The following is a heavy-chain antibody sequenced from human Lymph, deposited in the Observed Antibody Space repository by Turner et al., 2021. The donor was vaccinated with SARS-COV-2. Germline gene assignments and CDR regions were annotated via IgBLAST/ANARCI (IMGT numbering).Heavy chain of an antibody. D-gene: IGHD3-10*01. J-gene: IGHJ4*02. CDR3: VRGFDY. CDR1: GGYISGYS. V-gene: IGHV4-59*01. Sequence: QVQLQESGLGLVKPSETLSLTCTVFGGYISGYSWSWIRLPPGKGLEWIGYIYYSGSTNYNPSLKSRVTMSVDTSKNQFSLKLSSVTAADTAVYYCVRGFDYWGQGTLVTVSS. CDR2: IYYSGST.